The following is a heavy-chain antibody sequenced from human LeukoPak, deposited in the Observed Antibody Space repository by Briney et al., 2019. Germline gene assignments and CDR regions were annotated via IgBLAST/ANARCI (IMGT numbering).Heavy chain of an antibody. V-gene: IGHV3-30*02. CDR1: GFTFSSYG. D-gene: IGHD3-22*01. Sequence: GGSLRLSCAASGFTFSSYGMHWVRQAPGKGLEWVAFIRYDGSNKYYADSVKGRFTISRDNSKNTVYLQMNRLRAEDTAVYYCAKVVYYDGSEGLRAYFDYWGQGTLVTVSS. J-gene: IGHJ4*02. CDR2: IRYDGSNK. CDR3: AKVVYYDGSEGLRAYFDY.